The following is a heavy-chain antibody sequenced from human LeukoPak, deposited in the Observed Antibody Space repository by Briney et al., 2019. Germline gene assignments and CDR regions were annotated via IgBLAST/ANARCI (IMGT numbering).Heavy chain of an antibody. CDR2: IIPIFGTA. Sequence: SVKVSCKASGGTFSSYAISWVRQAPGQGLEWMGRIIPIFGTANYAQKFQGRVTITTDESTSTAYMELSSLRSEDTAVYYCARDLGAPIVVVPAANYNYYYMDVWGKGTTVTVSS. CDR3: ARDLGAPIVVVPAANYNYYYMDV. CDR1: GGTFSSYA. J-gene: IGHJ6*03. D-gene: IGHD2-2*01. V-gene: IGHV1-69*05.